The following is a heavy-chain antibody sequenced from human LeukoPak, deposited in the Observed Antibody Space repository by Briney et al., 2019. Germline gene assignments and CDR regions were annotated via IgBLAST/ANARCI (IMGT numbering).Heavy chain of an antibody. CDR1: GFTFSGYW. CDR3: ASRVNSGWSFDY. V-gene: IGHV3-74*01. Sequence: PGGSLRLSCAASGFTFSGYWMHWVRQAPGKGLVWVSRINSDGSSTSYADSVKGRFTISRDNAKNTLYLQMNSLRAEDTAVYYCASRVNSGWSFDYWGQGTLVTVSS. J-gene: IGHJ4*02. CDR2: INSDGSST. D-gene: IGHD6-19*01.